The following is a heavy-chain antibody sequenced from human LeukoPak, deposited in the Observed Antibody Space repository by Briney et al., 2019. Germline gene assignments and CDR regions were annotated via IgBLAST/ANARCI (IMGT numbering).Heavy chain of an antibody. CDR1: GFTFSDYY. J-gene: IGHJ4*02. CDR3: AKAVSTTTGFFDY. V-gene: IGHV3-23*01. CDR2: IGASGDNT. D-gene: IGHD2-8*01. Sequence: GGSLRLSCAASGFTFSDYYMSWIRQAPGKGLEWVSVIGASGDNTYYADSVKGRFTISRDNSKNTLSLQKNSLSAEDTAVYYCAKAVSTTTGFFDYWGQGTLVTVPS.